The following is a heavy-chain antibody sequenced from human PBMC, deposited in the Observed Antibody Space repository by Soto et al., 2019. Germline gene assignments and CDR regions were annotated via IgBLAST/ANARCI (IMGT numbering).Heavy chain of an antibody. CDR1: GYSFTGYY. CDR2: INPNSGAT. J-gene: IGHJ1*01. V-gene: IGHV1-2*02. CDR3: ARGPFNYDSSGYYVY. D-gene: IGHD3-22*01. Sequence: ASVEVSCKXSGYSFTGYYIHWVRQAPGQGLEWMGWINPNSGATLYARRFQGRVIVSRDTSISTAFMELSSLSSDDTAVYYCARGPFNYDSSGYYVYWGQGTLVTVSS.